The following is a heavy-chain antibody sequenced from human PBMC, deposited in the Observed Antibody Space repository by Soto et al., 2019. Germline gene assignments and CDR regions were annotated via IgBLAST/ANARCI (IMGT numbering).Heavy chain of an antibody. CDR1: GFTFSSYG. V-gene: IGHV3-30*18. Sequence: GVLRLSCAASGFTFSSYGMHWVRQAPGKGLEWVAVISYDGSNKYYADSMKGRFTISRDNSKNTLYLQMNSLRAEDTAVYYCAKDQLLQQLLGGSYYSCMDVWGKGTTVTVSS. CDR3: AKDQLLQQLLGGSYYSCMDV. J-gene: IGHJ6*04. CDR2: ISYDGSNK. D-gene: IGHD6-13*01.